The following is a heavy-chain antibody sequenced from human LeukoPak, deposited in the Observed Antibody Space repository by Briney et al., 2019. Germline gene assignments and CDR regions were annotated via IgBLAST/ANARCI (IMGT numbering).Heavy chain of an antibody. CDR3: ARDFNSGWPKNYYYMDV. J-gene: IGHJ6*03. CDR2: IYTSGST. D-gene: IGHD6-19*01. V-gene: IGHV4-4*07. CDR1: GGSISSYY. Sequence: NTSETLSLTCTVSGGSISSYYWSWIRQPAGKGLEWIGRIYTSGSTNYNPSLKSRVTMSVDTSKNQFSLKLSSVTAADAAVYYCARDFNSGWPKNYYYMDVWGKGTTVTISS.